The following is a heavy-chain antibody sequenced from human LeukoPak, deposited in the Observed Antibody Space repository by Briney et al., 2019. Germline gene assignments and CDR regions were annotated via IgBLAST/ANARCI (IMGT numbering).Heavy chain of an antibody. CDR3: ARDRGGDYGRGRYYYYYYMDV. CDR2: INPSGGST. V-gene: IGHV1-46*01. Sequence: ASVKVSCKASGYTFTSCYVHWVRQAPGQGLEWMGIINPSGGSTSYAQKFQGRVTMTRDTSTSTVYMELSSLRSEDTAVYYCARDRGGDYGRGRYYYYYYMDVWGKGTTVTVSS. J-gene: IGHJ6*03. CDR1: GYTFTSCY. D-gene: IGHD4-17*01.